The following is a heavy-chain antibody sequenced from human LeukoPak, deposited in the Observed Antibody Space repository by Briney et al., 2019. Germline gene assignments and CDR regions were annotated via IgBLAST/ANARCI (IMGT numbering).Heavy chain of an antibody. V-gene: IGHV5-10-1*01. CDR1: GYSFTSYW. CDR3: ARHGYGPTDFDY. Sequence: GESLKISCKGSGYSFTSYWISWVRQMPGKGLEWMGRIDPSDSYNNYSPSFQAHVTISADKSISTAYLQWSSLKASDTAMYYCARHGYGPTDFDYWGQGTLVTVSS. J-gene: IGHJ4*02. D-gene: IGHD5-12*01. CDR2: IDPSDSYN.